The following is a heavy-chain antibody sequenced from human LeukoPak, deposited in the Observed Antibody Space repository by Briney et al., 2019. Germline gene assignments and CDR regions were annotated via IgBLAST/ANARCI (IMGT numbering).Heavy chain of an antibody. V-gene: IGHV3-21*01. Sequence: GGALRLSCAASGFTFSTFSMNWVPQGPGKGVERVSFICSSSSYIYYADSVQGRFTISRDTAKNSLSLQKNSLRAEDTAVYYCARGGKPFGYWGQGTLVPVSS. CDR1: GFTFSTFS. J-gene: IGHJ4*02. CDR2: ICSSSSYI. CDR3: ARGGKPFGY. D-gene: IGHD1-1*01.